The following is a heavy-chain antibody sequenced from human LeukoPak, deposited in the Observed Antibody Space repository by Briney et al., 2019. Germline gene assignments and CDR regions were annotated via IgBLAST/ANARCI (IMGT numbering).Heavy chain of an antibody. V-gene: IGHV3-21*01. CDR1: GFTFISYN. CDR3: ARDPPSFAL. D-gene: IGHD3-3*02. J-gene: IGHJ4*02. CDR2: ISSSSTYI. Sequence: KPGGSLRLSCAASGFTFISYNMNWVRQAPGKGLEWVSSISSSSTYIYYADSVKSRFTISRDNAKNSLYLQMNSLRAEDTAVYYCARDPPSFALWGQGTLVTVSS.